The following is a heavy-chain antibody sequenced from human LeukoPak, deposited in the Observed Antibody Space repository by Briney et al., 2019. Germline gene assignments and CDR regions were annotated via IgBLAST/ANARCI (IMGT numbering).Heavy chain of an antibody. J-gene: IGHJ4*02. V-gene: IGHV4-4*07. D-gene: IGHD3-22*01. CDR2: IYITGSI. Sequence: SETLSLTCTVSGGSISTYYWSWIRQPAGKGLEWIGRIYITGSINYNPSLKSRVTMSVDTSKNQFSLRLSSVTAADTAVYYCARVPYYYDSSGSAKPFYFDYWGQGTLVTVSS. CDR1: GGSISTYY. CDR3: ARVPYYYDSSGSAKPFYFDY.